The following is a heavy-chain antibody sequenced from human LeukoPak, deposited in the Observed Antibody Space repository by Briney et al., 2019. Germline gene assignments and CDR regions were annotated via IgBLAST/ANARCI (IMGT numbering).Heavy chain of an antibody. CDR3: ARDTAMGEYYFDY. J-gene: IGHJ4*02. Sequence: GGSLRLSCAASGFTFSSYAMHWVRQAPGKGLEWVAVISYDGSSKYYADSVKGRFTISRDNSKNTLYLQMNSLRAEDTAVYYCARDTAMGEYYFDYWGQGTLVTVSS. D-gene: IGHD5-18*01. CDR2: ISYDGSSK. CDR1: GFTFSSYA. V-gene: IGHV3-30-3*01.